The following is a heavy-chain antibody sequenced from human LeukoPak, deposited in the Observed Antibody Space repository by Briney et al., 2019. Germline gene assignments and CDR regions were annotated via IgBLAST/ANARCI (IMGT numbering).Heavy chain of an antibody. CDR3: AKKEGGFDH. Sequence: GGSLRLSCAAFGFTFSNYAMSWVRQAPGRGLEWVSAISGDADSTYYADSVKGRFTISRDNSKNTLYLQVNSLRADDTAVYYCAKKEGGFDHWGQGALVTASS. D-gene: IGHD1-26*01. J-gene: IGHJ4*02. V-gene: IGHV3-23*01. CDR2: ISGDADST. CDR1: GFTFSNYA.